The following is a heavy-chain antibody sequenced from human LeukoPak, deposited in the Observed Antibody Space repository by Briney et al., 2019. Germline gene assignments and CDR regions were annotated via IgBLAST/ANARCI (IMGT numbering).Heavy chain of an antibody. CDR2: ISSSSSYI. CDR3: ARVGLVDIVATITRGYYFDY. D-gene: IGHD5-12*01. V-gene: IGHV3-21*01. J-gene: IGHJ4*02. CDR1: GFTFSSYS. Sequence: GGSLRLSCAASGFTFSSYSMNWVRQAPGKGLEWVSSISSSSSYIYYADSVKGRFTISRDNAKNSLYLQMNSLRAGDTAVYYCARVGLVDIVATITRGYYFDYWGQGTLVTASS.